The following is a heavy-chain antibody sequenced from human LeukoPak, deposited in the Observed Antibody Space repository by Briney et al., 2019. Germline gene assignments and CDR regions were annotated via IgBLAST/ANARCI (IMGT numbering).Heavy chain of an antibody. D-gene: IGHD3-10*01. J-gene: IGHJ4*02. CDR2: ISWNSGSI. Sequence: PGRSLRLSCAASGFTFDDYAMHWVRQAPGKGLEWVSGISWNSGSIGYADSVKGRFTISRDNAKNSLYLQMNSLRAEDMALYYCAKDIGPPAGAESNLDYWGQGTLVTVSS. CDR3: AKDIGPPAGAESNLDY. V-gene: IGHV3-9*03. CDR1: GFTFDDYA.